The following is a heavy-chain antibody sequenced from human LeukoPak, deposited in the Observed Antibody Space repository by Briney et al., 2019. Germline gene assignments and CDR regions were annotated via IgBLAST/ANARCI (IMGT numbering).Heavy chain of an antibody. CDR2: IYHSGST. V-gene: IGHV4-30-2*01. J-gene: IGHJ4*02. Sequence: SETLSLTCAVSGGSISSGGYSWSWIRQPPGKGLEWIGYIYHSGSTYYNPSLKSRVTTSVDRSKNQFSLKLSSVTAADTAVYYCAREAVAGAFDYWGQGTLVTVSS. CDR1: GGSISSGGYS. D-gene: IGHD6-19*01. CDR3: AREAVAGAFDY.